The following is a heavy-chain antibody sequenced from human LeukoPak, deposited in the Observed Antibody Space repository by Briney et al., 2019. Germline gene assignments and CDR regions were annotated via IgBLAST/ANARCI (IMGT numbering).Heavy chain of an antibody. V-gene: IGHV1-69*13. J-gene: IGHJ6*04. CDR1: GGTFSSYA. CDR2: MIPIFGTA. D-gene: IGHD3-10*01. Sequence: SVKVSCKASGGTFSSYAISWVRQAPGQGLEWMGGMIPIFGTANYAQKFQGRVTITADESTSTAYMELSSLRSEDTAVYYWARRSMVRGVDYGMDDLGKGTTITVAS. CDR3: ARRSMVRGVDYGMDD.